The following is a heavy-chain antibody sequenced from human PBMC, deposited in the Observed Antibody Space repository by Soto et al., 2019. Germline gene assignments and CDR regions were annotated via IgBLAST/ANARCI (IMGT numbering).Heavy chain of an antibody. CDR3: ARGIVVVPAAIGRRIKNYYGMDV. V-gene: IGHV4-34*01. D-gene: IGHD2-2*01. Sequence: SETLSLTCAVYGGSFSGYYWSWIRQPPGKGLEWIGEINHSGSTNYNPSLKSRVTISVDTSKNQFSLKLSSVTAADTAVYYCARGIVVVPAAIGRRIKNYYGMDVWGQGTTVTVSS. CDR1: GGSFSGYY. CDR2: INHSGST. J-gene: IGHJ6*02.